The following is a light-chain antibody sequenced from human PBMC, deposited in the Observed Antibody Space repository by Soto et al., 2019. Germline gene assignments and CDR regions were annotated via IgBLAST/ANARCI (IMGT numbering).Light chain of an antibody. Sequence: EIVLTQSPGTLSLSPGERATLSCRASQSVSSSYLAWYQQKPGQAPRLLIYGASSGATGIPDRFSGSGSGTDFTLTISRLAPEDFAVYYCQQYGSSPGTFGQGTKLEIK. CDR2: GAS. CDR1: QSVSSSY. V-gene: IGKV3-20*01. J-gene: IGKJ2*01. CDR3: QQYGSSPGT.